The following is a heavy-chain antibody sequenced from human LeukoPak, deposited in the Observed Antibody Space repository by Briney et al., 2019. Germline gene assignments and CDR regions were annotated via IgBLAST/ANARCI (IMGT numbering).Heavy chain of an antibody. CDR3: TRQYVPQALFGFDV. CDR2: IRDDGGFT. J-gene: IGHJ3*01. Sequence: GGSLRLSCAASGFTFRRYWMHWGRQAPGKGLVWVSRIRDDGGFTNYADSVKGRFTISRDNAKNTLYLQMNSLRDEDTAVYYCTRQYVPQALFGFDVWGQGTTVTVSS. D-gene: IGHD3-10*02. V-gene: IGHV3-74*01. CDR1: GFTFRRYW.